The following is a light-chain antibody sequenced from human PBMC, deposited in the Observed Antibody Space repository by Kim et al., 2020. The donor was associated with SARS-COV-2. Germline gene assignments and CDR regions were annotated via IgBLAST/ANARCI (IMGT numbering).Light chain of an antibody. CDR3: QQSYSTPS. CDR2: LAY. V-gene: IGKV1-39*01. J-gene: IGKJ3*01. Sequence: DIQMTQSPPSLYASVGDRVTITCRASQNINNYVYWYQQKPGEAPKLLIYLAYSLQSGVPSRFRGGGSSTHFTLTIANLQPEDFATYYCQQSYSTPSFGPGTKVEIK. CDR1: QNINNY.